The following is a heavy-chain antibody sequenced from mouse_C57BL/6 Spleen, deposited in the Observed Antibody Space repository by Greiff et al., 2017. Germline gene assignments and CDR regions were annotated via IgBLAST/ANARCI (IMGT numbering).Heavy chain of an antibody. CDR3: ARGDYDRYFDV. Sequence: VQLVESGAELAKPGASVKLSCKASGYTFTSYWMHWVKQRPGQGLEWIGYINPSSGYTKYNQKFKDKATLTADKSSSTAYMQLSSLTYEDSAVYYCARGDYDRYFDVWGTGTTVTVSS. V-gene: IGHV1-7*01. CDR1: GYTFTSYW. D-gene: IGHD2-4*01. J-gene: IGHJ1*03. CDR2: INPSSGYT.